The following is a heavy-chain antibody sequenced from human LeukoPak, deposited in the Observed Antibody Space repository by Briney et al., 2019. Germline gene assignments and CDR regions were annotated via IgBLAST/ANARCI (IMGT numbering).Heavy chain of an antibody. CDR1: GFTFSSYA. Sequence: PGGSLRLSCVASGFTFSSYAMSWVRQAAGKGLEWVSTITGSDDKTYCADSVKGRFTISRDYSKNTLDLQMNSLRVEDTAIYYCAKGPQLGSAYHPDYWGQGTLVTVSS. V-gene: IGHV3-23*01. D-gene: IGHD3-16*01. CDR2: ITGSDDKT. CDR3: AKGPQLGSAYHPDY. J-gene: IGHJ4*02.